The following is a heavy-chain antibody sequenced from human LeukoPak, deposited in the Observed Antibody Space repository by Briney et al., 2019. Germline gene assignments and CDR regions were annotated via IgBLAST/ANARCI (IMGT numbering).Heavy chain of an antibody. J-gene: IGHJ3*02. CDR2: IKQDGSEK. V-gene: IGHV3-7*01. CDR3: ARAGRELSPSAFDI. D-gene: IGHD1-26*01. Sequence: SXVRXXXXXGXXWXXNIKQDGSEKYYVDSVKGRFTISRDNANNSLYLQMNSLRAEDTAVYYCARAGRELSPSAFDIWGQGTMVTVSS.